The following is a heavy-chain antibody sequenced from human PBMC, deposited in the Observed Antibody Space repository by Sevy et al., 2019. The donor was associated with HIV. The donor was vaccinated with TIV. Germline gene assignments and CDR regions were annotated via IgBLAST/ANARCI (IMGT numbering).Heavy chain of an antibody. D-gene: IGHD3-3*01. Sequence: GGSLRLSCAASGFRFDRYSMNWVRQAPGKGLEWVSYISSGSSSINYADSVKDRFTISRDNAKKSLFLQMNSLRAEDTAVYYCARGPSILGDVDGLNIWGQGTMVTVSS. V-gene: IGHV3-48*01. J-gene: IGHJ3*02. CDR2: ISSGSSSI. CDR1: GFRFDRYS. CDR3: ARGPSILGDVDGLNI.